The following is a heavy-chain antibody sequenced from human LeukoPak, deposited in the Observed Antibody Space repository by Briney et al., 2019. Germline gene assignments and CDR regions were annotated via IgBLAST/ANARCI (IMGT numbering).Heavy chain of an antibody. CDR3: AREGVMVRVFDY. Sequence: SETLSLTCSVSGASISSGDYFWTWIRQHPGKGLEWIGYIHYSGSTYYNPSLRSRIIISVDTSKNQFSLKLSSVTAADTAVYYCAREGVMVRVFDYWGQGTLVTVSS. CDR2: IHYSGST. CDR1: GASISSGDYF. V-gene: IGHV4-31*03. J-gene: IGHJ4*02. D-gene: IGHD3-10*01.